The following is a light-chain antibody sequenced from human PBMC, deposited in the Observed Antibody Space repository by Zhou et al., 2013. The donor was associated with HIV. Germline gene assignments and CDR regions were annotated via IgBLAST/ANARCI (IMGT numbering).Light chain of an antibody. CDR3: GSLEF. CDR2: DAS. Sequence: IQLTQSPSSLSASVGDTVTITCQASQGIGSSLQWYQQKGGRAPNLLVYDASNLQRGVPSRFSGSGFHTTFTLTIRGLQPEDIGTYFCGSLEFFGPGTRVDIK. J-gene: IGKJ3*01. V-gene: IGKV1-33*01. CDR1: QGIGSS.